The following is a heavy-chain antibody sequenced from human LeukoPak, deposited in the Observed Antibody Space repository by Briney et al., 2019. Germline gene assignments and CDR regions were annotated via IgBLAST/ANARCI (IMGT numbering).Heavy chain of an antibody. D-gene: IGHD4-23*01. J-gene: IGHJ4*02. CDR1: GGTFSSYA. Sequence: GGSVKVSCKASGGTFSSYAISWVRQAPGQGLEWMGWISAYNGNTNYAQKLQGRVTMTTDTSTSTAYMELRSLRSDDTAVYYCARVDSGGHSDFDYFDYWGQGTLVTVSS. V-gene: IGHV1-18*01. CDR3: ARVDSGGHSDFDYFDY. CDR2: ISAYNGNT.